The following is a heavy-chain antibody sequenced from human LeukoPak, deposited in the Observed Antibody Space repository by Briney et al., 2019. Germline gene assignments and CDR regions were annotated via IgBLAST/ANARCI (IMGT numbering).Heavy chain of an antibody. CDR1: GYSISSGYY. D-gene: IGHD3-22*01. J-gene: IGHJ5*02. Sequence: SETLSLTCTVSGYSISSGYYWGWIRTPAGKGLEWIASIYHSGSTYYNSSLKSRVTMSVDTSKNQFSLKLSSVTAADTAVYYCAREPYYYEISGSTAPWGQATLVTVSS. CDR2: IYHSGST. CDR3: AREPYYYEISGSTAP. V-gene: IGHV4-38-2*02.